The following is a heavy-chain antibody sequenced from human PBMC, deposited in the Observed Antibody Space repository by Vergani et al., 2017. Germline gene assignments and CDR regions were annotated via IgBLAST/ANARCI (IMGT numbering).Heavy chain of an antibody. D-gene: IGHD6-13*01. CDR1: GYSFTSYW. V-gene: IGHV5-51*01. Sequence: EVQLVPSGAEVKTPGESLKISCKGSGYSFTSYWIGWVRQMPGKGLEWMGIIYPGYSDTRYSPSFQGQVTISADKSISTAYLQWSSLKASDTAMYYCARHSRAAQYYYGMDVWGQGTTVTVSS. J-gene: IGHJ6*02. CDR3: ARHSRAAQYYYGMDV. CDR2: IYPGYSDT.